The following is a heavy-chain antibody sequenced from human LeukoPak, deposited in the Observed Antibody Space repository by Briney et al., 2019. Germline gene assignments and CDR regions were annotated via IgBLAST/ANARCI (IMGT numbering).Heavy chain of an antibody. V-gene: IGHV1-3*01. D-gene: IGHD4-23*01. Sequence: ASVKVSCKASGYTFTSYAMHWVRQAPGQRLEWMGWINAGNGNTKYSQKFQGRVTITRDTSASTAYMELSSLRSEDTAVYYCARDFEVVTGYYYYGMDVWGQGTTVTVSS. CDR2: INAGNGNT. CDR1: GYTFTSYA. CDR3: ARDFEVVTGYYYYGMDV. J-gene: IGHJ6*02.